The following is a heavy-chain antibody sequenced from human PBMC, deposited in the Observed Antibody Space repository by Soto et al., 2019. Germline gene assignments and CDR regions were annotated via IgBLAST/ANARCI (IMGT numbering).Heavy chain of an antibody. CDR2: IYYSGST. J-gene: IGHJ4*02. D-gene: IGHD3-22*01. CDR3: ASHVRSYYDSSGYTLDY. V-gene: IGHV4-59*08. Sequence: QVQLQESGPGLVKPSETLSLTCTVSGGSISSYYWSWIRQPPGKGLEWIGYIYYSGSTNYNPSLKSRVTISVDTSKNPFSLKLSSVTAADTAVYYCASHVRSYYDSSGYTLDYWGQGTLVTVSS. CDR1: GGSISSYY.